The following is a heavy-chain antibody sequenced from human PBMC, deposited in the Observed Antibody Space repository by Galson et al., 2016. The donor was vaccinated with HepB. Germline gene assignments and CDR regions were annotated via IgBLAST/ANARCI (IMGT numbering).Heavy chain of an antibody. CDR3: ARGYGWT. CDR2: IFYNGII. V-gene: IGHV4-61*01. Sequence: SETLSLTCTVSGGSVSSGSYSWSWFRQPPGKAPQWIAYIFYNGIINYNPSLKSRATISLDTSRNQFSLILESVTAADTAVYYCARGYGWTWGQGTLVTVSS. J-gene: IGHJ5*02. CDR1: GGSVSSGSYS. D-gene: IGHD3-10*01.